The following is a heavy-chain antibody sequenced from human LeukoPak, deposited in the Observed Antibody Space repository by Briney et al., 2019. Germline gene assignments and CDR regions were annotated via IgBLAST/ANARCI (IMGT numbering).Heavy chain of an antibody. CDR2: IHYSGST. CDR3: ARLGIAAAQ. CDR1: GGSISSYY. Sequence: SETLSLTCTVSGGSISSYYWSWIRQPPGKGLEWIGYIHYSGSTNYNPSLKSRVTISVDTSKNQFSLKLSSVTAADTAVYYCARLGIAAAQWGQGTLVTVSS. V-gene: IGHV4-59*08. D-gene: IGHD6-13*01. J-gene: IGHJ4*02.